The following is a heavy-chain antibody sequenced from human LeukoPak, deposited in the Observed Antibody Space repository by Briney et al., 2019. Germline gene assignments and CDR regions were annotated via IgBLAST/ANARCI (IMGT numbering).Heavy chain of an antibody. J-gene: IGHJ4*02. V-gene: IGHV1-3*03. CDR2: INAGNGNT. CDR1: GGTFSSYA. CDR3: AREGSSSFDY. Sequence: GASVKVSCKASGGTFSSYAISWVRQAPGQGLEWMGWINAGNGNTKYSQEFQGRVTITRDTSASTAYMELSSLRSEDMAVYYCAREGSSSFDYWGQGTLVTVSS. D-gene: IGHD6-13*01.